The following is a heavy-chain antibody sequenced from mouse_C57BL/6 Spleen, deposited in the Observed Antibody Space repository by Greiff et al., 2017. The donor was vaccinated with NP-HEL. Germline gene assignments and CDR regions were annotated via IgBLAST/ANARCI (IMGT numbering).Heavy chain of an antibody. D-gene: IGHD3-3*01. CDR2: IYPGDGDT. CDR3: ARGDSYYFDY. Sequence: QVQLKESGPELVKPGASVKISCKASGYAFSSSWMNWVKQRPGKGLEWIGRIYPGDGDTNYNGKFKGKATLTADKSSSTAYMQLSSLTSEDSAVYFCARGDSYYFDYWGQGTTLTVSS. J-gene: IGHJ2*01. V-gene: IGHV1-82*01. CDR1: GYAFSSSW.